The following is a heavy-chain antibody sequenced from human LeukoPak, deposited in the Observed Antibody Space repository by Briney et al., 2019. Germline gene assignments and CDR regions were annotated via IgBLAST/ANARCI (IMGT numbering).Heavy chain of an antibody. J-gene: IGHJ3*02. Sequence: PGGSLRLSCAASGFTFSSYGIHWVRQAPGKGLEWVAVISYDGSNKYYADSVKGRFTISRDNSKNTLYLQMNSLGAEDTAVYYCAKASGFPWADYAFDIWGQGTMVTVSS. V-gene: IGHV3-30*18. CDR3: AKASGFPWADYAFDI. D-gene: IGHD3-10*01. CDR1: GFTFSSYG. CDR2: ISYDGSNK.